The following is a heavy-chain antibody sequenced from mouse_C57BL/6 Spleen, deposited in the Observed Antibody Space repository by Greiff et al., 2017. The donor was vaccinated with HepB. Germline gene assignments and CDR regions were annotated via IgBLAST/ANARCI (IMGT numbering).Heavy chain of an antibody. J-gene: IGHJ3*01. CDR1: GYTFTDYN. Sequence: EVKLMESGPELVKPGASVKIPCKASGYTFTDYNMDWVKQSHGKSLEWIGDINPNNGGTIYNQKFKGKATLTVDKSSSTAYMELRSLTSEDTAVYYCARSDYYGNYVWFAYWGQGTLVTVSA. V-gene: IGHV1-18*01. D-gene: IGHD2-1*01. CDR3: ARSDYYGNYVWFAY. CDR2: INPNNGGT.